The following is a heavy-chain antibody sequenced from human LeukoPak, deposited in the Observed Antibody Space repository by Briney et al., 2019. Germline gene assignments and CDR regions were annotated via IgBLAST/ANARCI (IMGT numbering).Heavy chain of an antibody. CDR2: IYSGGST. CDR1: GFTVSSNY. D-gene: IGHD6-6*01. J-gene: IGHJ4*02. CDR3: ARDGRYSSSLYFDY. V-gene: IGHV3-66*01. Sequence: GGSLRLSCAASGFTVSSNYMSWVRQAPGKGLEWVSVIYSGGSTYYADSVKGRFTISRDNSKNTLYLQMNSLRAEDTAVYYCARDGRYSSSLYFDYWGQGTLVTVSS.